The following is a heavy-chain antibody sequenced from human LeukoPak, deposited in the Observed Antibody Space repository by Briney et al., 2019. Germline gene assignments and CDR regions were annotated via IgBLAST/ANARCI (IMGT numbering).Heavy chain of an antibody. V-gene: IGHV3-21*01. CDR3: ARATSGSYSHAPPQNY. D-gene: IGHD1-26*01. CDR1: GFTFSSYS. Sequence: PGGSLRLSCAASGFTFSSYSMNWVRQAPGKGLEWVSPISSSSSYIYYADSVKGRFTISRDNAKNSLYLQMNSLRAEDTAVYYCARATSGSYSHAPPQNYWGQGTLVTVSS. CDR2: ISSSSSYI. J-gene: IGHJ4*02.